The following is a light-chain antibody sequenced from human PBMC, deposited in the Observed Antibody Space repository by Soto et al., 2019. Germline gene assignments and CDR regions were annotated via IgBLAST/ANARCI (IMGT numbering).Light chain of an antibody. V-gene: IGLV2-23*01. CDR1: SSDVGSYNL. J-gene: IGLJ2*01. CDR3: CSYAGSSTAVV. Sequence: QSALTQPASVSGSPGQSITISCTGTSSDVGSYNLVSWYQQHPGKAPKLMIYEGSKRPSGVPNRFSGSKSGNTASLTISGLQPEDDADYYCCSYAGSSTAVVFGGGTKVTVL. CDR2: EGS.